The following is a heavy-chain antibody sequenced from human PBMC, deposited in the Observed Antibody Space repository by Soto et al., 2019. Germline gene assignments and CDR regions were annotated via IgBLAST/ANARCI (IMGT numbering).Heavy chain of an antibody. CDR2: ILDHNGNT. D-gene: IGHD2-15*01. CDR3: ARDRQLGCGRLDP. CDR1: GYTFTSFG. Sequence: QVQLVQSGAEVKNPGASVRVSCKASGYTFTSFGISWVRQAPGQGLEWMGWILDHNGNTNYAQKLQDRVTMTTDASTRTAYMELRSLRSDDAAVYYCARDRQLGCGRLDPWGQGTLVTVSS. J-gene: IGHJ5*02. V-gene: IGHV1-18*01.